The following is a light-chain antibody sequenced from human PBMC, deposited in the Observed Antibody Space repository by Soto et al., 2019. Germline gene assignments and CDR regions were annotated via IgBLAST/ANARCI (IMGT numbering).Light chain of an antibody. Sequence: QSALAQPRSLSGSPGQSVTISCTGTSSDVGGYNYVSWYQQHPGKAPKLMIYDVSKRPSGVPDRFSGSKSGNTASLTISGLQAEDEADYYCCSYAGGYTLGVFGGGTKLTVL. J-gene: IGLJ2*01. CDR1: SSDVGGYNY. V-gene: IGLV2-11*01. CDR2: DVS. CDR3: CSYAGGYTLGV.